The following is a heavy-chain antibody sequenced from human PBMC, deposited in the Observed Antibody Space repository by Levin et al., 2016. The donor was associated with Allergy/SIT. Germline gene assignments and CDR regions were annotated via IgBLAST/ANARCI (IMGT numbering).Heavy chain of an antibody. V-gene: IGHV5-10-1*01. D-gene: IGHD5-18*01. CDR2: IDPSDSYT. CDR3: ARHFVYSYGHDY. J-gene: IGHJ4*02. Sequence: VRQMPGKGLEWMGRIDPSDSYTNYSPSFQGHVTISADKSISTAYLQWSSLKASDTAMYYCARHFVYSYGHDYWGQGTLVTVSS.